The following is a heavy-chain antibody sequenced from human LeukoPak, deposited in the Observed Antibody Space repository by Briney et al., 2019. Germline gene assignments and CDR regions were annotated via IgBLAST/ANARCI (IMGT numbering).Heavy chain of an antibody. CDR3: AKTVRPFLEWLLRPFDY. J-gene: IGHJ4*02. CDR2: IREDGSDK. Sequence: PGGSLRLSCAASGFTFSRYWMSWVRQAPGKGLEWVANIREDGSDKYYVNSVKGRFTISRDNAKNSLYLQMNSLRAEDTAVYYCAKTVRPFLEWLLRPFDYWGQGTLVTASS. CDR1: GFTFSRYW. V-gene: IGHV3-7*03. D-gene: IGHD3-3*01.